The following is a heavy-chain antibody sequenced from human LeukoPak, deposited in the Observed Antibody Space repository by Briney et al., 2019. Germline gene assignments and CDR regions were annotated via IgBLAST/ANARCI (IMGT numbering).Heavy chain of an antibody. J-gene: IGHJ4*02. CDR3: ARGIVSHFDY. Sequence: PGGSLRLSCAASGFTFSSYAMSWVRRAPGKGLEWVSVIYSGGSTYYADSVKGRFTISRDNSKNTLYLQMNSLRAEDTAVYYCARGIVSHFDYWGQGTLVTVSS. CDR2: IYSGGST. D-gene: IGHD5/OR15-5a*01. V-gene: IGHV3-66*01. CDR1: GFTFSSYA.